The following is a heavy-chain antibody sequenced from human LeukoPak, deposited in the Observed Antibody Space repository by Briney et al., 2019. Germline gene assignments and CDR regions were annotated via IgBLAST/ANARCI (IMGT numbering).Heavy chain of an antibody. J-gene: IGHJ4*02. V-gene: IGHV3-48*03. D-gene: IGHD1-26*01. CDR1: GFTFRNEE. CDR3: ARGGNYAPFAY. Sequence: PGGSLSLSCVVSGFTFRNEEMNWVRQAAGKGLEWIAYISNTGSLIHYRDSVKGRFTISRDNAQSSLFLQMNSLRPDDTAIYYCARGGNYAPFAYWRQGALVAVSS. CDR2: ISNTGSLI.